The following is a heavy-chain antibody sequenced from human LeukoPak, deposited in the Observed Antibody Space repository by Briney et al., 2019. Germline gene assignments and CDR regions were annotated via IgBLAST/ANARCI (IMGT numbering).Heavy chain of an antibody. CDR2: ISSNGSII. D-gene: IGHD6-19*01. CDR1: GFTFSSYE. CDR3: ARDGQRWPIYY. Sequence: PVGSLRLSCAASGFTFSSYEMIWVRQAPGKGLEWVSYISSNGSIIYYADSLKGRSTISRDNAKNSLYLQMSSLRAEDTAVYYCARDGQRWPIYYWGQGTLVTVSS. V-gene: IGHV3-48*03. J-gene: IGHJ4*02.